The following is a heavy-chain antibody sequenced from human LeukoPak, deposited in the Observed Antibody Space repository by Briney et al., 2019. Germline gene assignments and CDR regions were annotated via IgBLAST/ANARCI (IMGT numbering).Heavy chain of an antibody. V-gene: IGHV3-21*01. Sequence: GGSLRLSCAASRFTFSSYSMNWVSQAPGKGLEWVSSISSSSSYIYYADSVKGRFTISRDNAKNSLYLQMNSLRAEDTAVYYCARGGSTIFGVTAFDIWGQGAMVTVSS. D-gene: IGHD3-3*01. CDR2: ISSSSSYI. J-gene: IGHJ3*02. CDR1: RFTFSSYS. CDR3: ARGGSTIFGVTAFDI.